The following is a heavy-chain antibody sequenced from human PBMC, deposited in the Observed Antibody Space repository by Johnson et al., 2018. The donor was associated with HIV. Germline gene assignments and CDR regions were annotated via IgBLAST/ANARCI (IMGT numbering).Heavy chain of an antibody. CDR3: ARVTRDCGGDCYLDAFDI. D-gene: IGHD2-21*01. CDR2: IRYDGSNK. J-gene: IGHJ3*02. CDR1: RFTFSTYG. V-gene: IGHV3-30*02. Sequence: QVQLVESGGGLARPGGSLRLSCTASRFTFSTYGMHWVRQAPGKGLEWVAFIRYDGSNKYYADSVKGRFTISRDISKNTLYLQMNSLRTEDTAVYYCARVTRDCGGDCYLDAFDIWGQGTMVTVSS.